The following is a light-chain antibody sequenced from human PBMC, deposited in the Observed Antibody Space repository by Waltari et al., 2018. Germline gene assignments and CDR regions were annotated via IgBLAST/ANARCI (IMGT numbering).Light chain of an antibody. CDR3: GQGTHLPYS. J-gene: IGKJ2*03. CDR2: EVS. CDR1: QSLVHSNGNTY. Sequence: DVVMTQSPLSLPITPEQPASISCRSSQSLVHSNGNTYLSWYQQKPGQPPRRLIYEVSNQDSGVPDRFSGSGAGTDFTLKISRVEAEDVGVYYCGQGTHLPYSFGQGTKVEIK. V-gene: IGKV2-30*02.